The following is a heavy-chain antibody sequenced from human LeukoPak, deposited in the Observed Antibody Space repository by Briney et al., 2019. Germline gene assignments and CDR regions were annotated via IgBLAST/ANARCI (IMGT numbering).Heavy chain of an antibody. CDR2: ISWNSGSI. CDR1: GFTFDDYA. Sequence: GGSLRLSCAASGFTFDDYAMHWVRQAPGEGLEWVSGISWNSGSIGYADSVKGRFTISRDNAKNSLYLQMNSLRAEDTALYYCAKDLEYSSSSDAMDGWGQGTTVTVSS. D-gene: IGHD6-6*01. J-gene: IGHJ6*02. V-gene: IGHV3-9*01. CDR3: AKDLEYSSSSDAMDG.